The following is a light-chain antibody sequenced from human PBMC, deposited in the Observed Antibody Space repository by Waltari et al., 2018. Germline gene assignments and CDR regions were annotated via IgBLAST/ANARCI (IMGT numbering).Light chain of an antibody. J-gene: IGLJ3*02. V-gene: IGLV2-8*01. CDR2: EVT. Sequence: QSALTQPPSASGSPGQSVTISCTGTSSDVGGYNYVSWYQQHPGKAPKPIIYEVTKRPFVVPGRVSCSKTGNTASLTVSGLQAEDEADYYGSSYAGNRGVFGGGTKLTVL. CDR1: SSDVGGYNY. CDR3: SSYAGNRGV.